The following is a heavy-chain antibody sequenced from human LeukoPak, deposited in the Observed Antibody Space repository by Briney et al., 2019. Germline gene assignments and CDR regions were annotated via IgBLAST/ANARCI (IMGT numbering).Heavy chain of an antibody. CDR1: GGSFSAYY. D-gene: IGHD3-3*01. CDR2: INHRGST. CDR3: ARGRITTFGVVIPLDY. Sequence: SETLSLTCGVYGGSFSAYYRSWIRQAPEKGLEWIGEINHRGSTNYNPSLKSRVTISLDTSENQFSLKLSSVTAADTAVYYCARGRITTFGVVIPLDYWGQGALVTVSS. V-gene: IGHV4-34*01. J-gene: IGHJ4*02.